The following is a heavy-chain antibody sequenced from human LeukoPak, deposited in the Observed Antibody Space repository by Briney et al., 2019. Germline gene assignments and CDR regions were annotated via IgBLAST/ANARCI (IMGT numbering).Heavy chain of an antibody. Sequence: GASVKVSCKASGYTFTSYYMHWVRQAPGQGLEWMGIINPSGGSTSYAQKSQGRVTMTRDTSTSTVYMELSSLRSEDTAVYYCARGSYYDSSGYYYFVYWGQGTLVTVSS. CDR3: ARGSYYDSSGYYYFVY. CDR1: GYTFTSYY. J-gene: IGHJ4*02. V-gene: IGHV1-46*01. D-gene: IGHD3-22*01. CDR2: INPSGGST.